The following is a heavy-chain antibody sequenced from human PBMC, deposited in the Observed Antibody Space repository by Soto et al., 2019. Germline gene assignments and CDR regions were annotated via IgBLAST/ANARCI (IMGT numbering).Heavy chain of an antibody. Sequence: GGSLRLSCAASGFTFSSYSMNWVRQAPGKGLEWVSSISSSSSYIYYADSVKGRFTISRDNAKNSLYLQMNSLRAEDTAVYYCARDQTGGDSGYDLNYYYYMDVWGKGTTVTVSS. CDR2: ISSSSSYI. D-gene: IGHD5-12*01. CDR1: GFTFSSYS. J-gene: IGHJ6*03. V-gene: IGHV3-21*01. CDR3: ARDQTGGDSGYDLNYYYYMDV.